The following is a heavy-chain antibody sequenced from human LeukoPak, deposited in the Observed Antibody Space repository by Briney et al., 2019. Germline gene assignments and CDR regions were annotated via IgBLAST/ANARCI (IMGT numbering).Heavy chain of an antibody. D-gene: IGHD3-22*01. CDR2: ISYDGSNK. CDR3: ARDKRDYYDSSGRFQH. J-gene: IGHJ1*01. Sequence: PGRSLRLSCAASGFTFSSYAMHWVRQAPGKGLEWVAVISYDGSNKYYADSVEGRFTISRDNSKNTLYLQMNSLRAEDTAVYYCARDKRDYYDSSGRFQHWGQGTLVTVSS. V-gene: IGHV3-30-3*01. CDR1: GFTFSSYA.